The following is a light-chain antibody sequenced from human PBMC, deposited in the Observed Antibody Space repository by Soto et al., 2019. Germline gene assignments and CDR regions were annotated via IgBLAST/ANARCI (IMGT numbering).Light chain of an antibody. J-gene: IGKJ1*01. CDR1: QSVSSSS. CDR2: GAS. V-gene: IGKV3-20*01. CDR3: QQYGSSPT. Sequence: EIVLTQSPGTLSSSPGERATLSCRASQSVSSSSLAWYQQKPGQAPRLLIYGASSRATGIPDRFSGSGSGTDFTLTISSLEPEDFAVYYCQQYGSSPTFGQGTKVEIK.